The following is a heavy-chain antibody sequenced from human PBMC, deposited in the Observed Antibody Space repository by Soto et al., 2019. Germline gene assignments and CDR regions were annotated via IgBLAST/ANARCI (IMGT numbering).Heavy chain of an antibody. V-gene: IGHV1-46*01. J-gene: IGHJ4*02. CDR2: LNPSGGST. CDR3: ARADYYDSSGFYYDY. Sequence: QVQLVQSGAEVKKPGASVKVSCKASGYIFTNHYLHWVRQAPGQGLEWMGILNPSGGSTNYLQKFQCRVTMTRDTSTSTGNMELSSLRSEDTAVYFCARADYYDSSGFYYDYWGQGTLVTVSS. D-gene: IGHD3-22*01. CDR1: GYIFTNHY.